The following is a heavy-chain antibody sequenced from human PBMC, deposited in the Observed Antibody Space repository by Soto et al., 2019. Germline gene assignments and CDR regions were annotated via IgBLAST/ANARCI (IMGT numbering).Heavy chain of an antibody. J-gene: IGHJ5*02. CDR1: GGSISSYY. D-gene: IGHD2-2*01. CDR2: IYYSGST. CDR3: ARDTAYCSSTSCWLNWFDP. V-gene: IGHV4-59*01. Sequence: SETLSLTCTVSGGSISSYYWSWIRQPPGKGLEWIGYIYYSGSTNYNPSLKSRVTISVDTSKNQFSLKLSSVTAADTAVYYCARDTAYCSSTSCWLNWFDPWGQGTLVTVSS.